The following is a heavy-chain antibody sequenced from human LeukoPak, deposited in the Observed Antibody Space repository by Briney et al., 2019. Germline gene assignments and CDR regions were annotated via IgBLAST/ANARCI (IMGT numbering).Heavy chain of an antibody. D-gene: IGHD3-22*01. V-gene: IGHV3-23*01. J-gene: IGHJ4*02. CDR2: ISGSGGST. CDR1: GFTFSSYA. Sequence: GGSLRLSCAASGFTFSSYAMSWVRQAPGKGLEWVSAISGSGGSTYYADSVKGRFTISRDNSKNTLYLQMNSLRAEDTAVYYCAKESSDSSGYYYNFDYWGQGTLVTVSS. CDR3: AKESSDSSGYYYNFDY.